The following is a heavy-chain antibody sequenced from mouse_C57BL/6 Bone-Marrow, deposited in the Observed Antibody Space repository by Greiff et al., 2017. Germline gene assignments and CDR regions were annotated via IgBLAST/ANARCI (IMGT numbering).Heavy chain of an antibody. Sequence: QVQLQQPGAELVRPGTSVKLSCKASGYTFTSYWMHWVKQRPGQGLEWIGVIDPSDSYTNYNQKFKGKATLTVDTSSSTAYMQLSSLTSGDSAVYYCATELGLRRVFDYWGQGTTLTVSS. CDR3: ATELGLRRVFDY. D-gene: IGHD2-4*01. V-gene: IGHV1-59*01. CDR1: GYTFTSYW. CDR2: IDPSDSYT. J-gene: IGHJ2*01.